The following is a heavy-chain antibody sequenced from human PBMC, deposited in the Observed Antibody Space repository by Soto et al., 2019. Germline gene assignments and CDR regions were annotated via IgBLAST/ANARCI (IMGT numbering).Heavy chain of an antibody. CDR2: IYYSGST. D-gene: IGHD3-10*01. Sequence: SETLSLTCTASGGSISSSGYYWGWIRQPPGKGLEWIGSIYYSGSTYYNPSLKSRVTISADTSKNQFSLSLRSVTAADTAVYYCATYGSGGYYYFDYWGQGTLVTAPQ. V-gene: IGHV4-39*01. CDR3: ATYGSGGYYYFDY. CDR1: GGSISSSGYY. J-gene: IGHJ4*02.